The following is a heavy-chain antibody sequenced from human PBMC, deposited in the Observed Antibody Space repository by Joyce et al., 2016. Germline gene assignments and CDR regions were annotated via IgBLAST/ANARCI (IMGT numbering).Heavy chain of an antibody. V-gene: IGHV3-13*05. CDR3: ARERGGGMSAFDI. Sequence: EVQLVEAGGALVQPGGSLRLSCAASGFTFSAYEIHWVRQTTGKGLAWVSAMVTAGDPYYAGSVKGRFTISRENAKSSLFLQMNSLRAEDTAVYYCARERGGGMSAFDIWGQGTMVTVSS. CDR1: GFTFSAYE. D-gene: IGHD3-16*01. J-gene: IGHJ3*02. CDR2: MVTAGDP.